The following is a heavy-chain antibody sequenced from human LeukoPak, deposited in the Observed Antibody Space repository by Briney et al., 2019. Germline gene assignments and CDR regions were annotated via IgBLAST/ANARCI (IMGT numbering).Heavy chain of an antibody. CDR1: GYTFTDYY. V-gene: IGHV1-2*06. CDR2: INPNSGGT. D-gene: IGHD5-24*01. Sequence: ASVKVSCKASGYTFTDYYMHWVRQAPGQGLEWMGRINPNSGGTNYAQKFQGRVTMTRDTSINTAYMEVSRLRSDDTAIYYCARDLGRDGYNYYSWGQGTLVTVSS. J-gene: IGHJ4*02. CDR3: ARDLGRDGYNYYS.